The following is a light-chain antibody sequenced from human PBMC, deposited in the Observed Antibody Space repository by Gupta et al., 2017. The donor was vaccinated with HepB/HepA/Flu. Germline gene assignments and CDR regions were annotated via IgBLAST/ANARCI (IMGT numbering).Light chain of an antibody. CDR2: DAS. CDR1: QSIGNY. Sequence: ELVLTQSPATLSLSPGERATLSCRASQSIGNYLAWFQQKPGQAPRLLIYDASTRATGIPARFSGGGSGTDFTLTISSLEPEDFAVYYCQQRGNWPTFGGGTRVEVK. V-gene: IGKV3-11*01. CDR3: QQRGNWPT. J-gene: IGKJ4*01.